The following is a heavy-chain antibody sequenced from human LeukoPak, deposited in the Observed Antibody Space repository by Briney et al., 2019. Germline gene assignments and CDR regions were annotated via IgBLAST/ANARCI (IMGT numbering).Heavy chain of an antibody. CDR2: IQYDGGNK. J-gene: IGHJ4*03. Sequence: GGSLRLSCAASGFTFSSYGMHWVRQAPGKGLEWVTFIQYDGGNKNYADSVRGRFTISRDDSKNTLYLQMNSLRAEDTAVYYCATDVYYRDSTGYFDNWGQGTLVTVSS. V-gene: IGHV3-30*02. D-gene: IGHD3-16*01. CDR1: GFTFSSYG. CDR3: ATDVYYRDSTGYFDN.